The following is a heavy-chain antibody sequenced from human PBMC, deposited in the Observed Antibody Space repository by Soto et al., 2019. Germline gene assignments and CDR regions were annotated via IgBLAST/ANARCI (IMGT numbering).Heavy chain of an antibody. CDR2: IYYSGST. J-gene: IGHJ4*02. D-gene: IGHD5-18*01. CDR1: GGSISSYY. CDR3: ARWTWIQLSRSYYFDY. Sequence: SETLSLTCTVSGGSISSYYWSWIRQPPGKGLEWIGYIYYSGSTNYNPSLKSRVTISVDTSKNQFSLKLSSVTAADTAVYYCARWTWIQLSRSYYFDYWGQGTLVTVSS. V-gene: IGHV4-59*01.